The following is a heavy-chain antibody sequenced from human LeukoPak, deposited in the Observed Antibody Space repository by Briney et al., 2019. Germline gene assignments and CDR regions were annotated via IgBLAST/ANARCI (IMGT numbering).Heavy chain of an antibody. CDR2: IYYSGST. Sequence: SETLSLTCTVSVGSISSSSYYWGWIRQPPGKGLEWIGTIYYSGSTYYNPSLKSRVTISVDTSKNQFSLKLSSVTAADTAVYYSARRFRESALYYYYYMDVWGKGTTVTVSS. J-gene: IGHJ6*03. V-gene: IGHV4-39*01. CDR1: VGSISSSSYY. D-gene: IGHD3-10*01. CDR3: ARRFRESALYYYYYMDV.